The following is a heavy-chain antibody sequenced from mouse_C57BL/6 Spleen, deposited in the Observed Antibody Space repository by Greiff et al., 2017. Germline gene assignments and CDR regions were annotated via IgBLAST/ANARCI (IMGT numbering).Heavy chain of an antibody. CDR3: ARYSNYAWFAY. V-gene: IGHV1-22*01. Sequence: VQLQQSGPELVKPGASVKMSCKASGYTFTDYNMHWVKQSHGKSLEWIGYINPNNGGTSYNQKFKGKATLTVNKSSSTAYMELRSLTSEDAAVYYCARYSNYAWFAYWGQGTLVTVSA. CDR2: INPNNGGT. J-gene: IGHJ3*01. D-gene: IGHD2-5*01. CDR1: GYTFTDYN.